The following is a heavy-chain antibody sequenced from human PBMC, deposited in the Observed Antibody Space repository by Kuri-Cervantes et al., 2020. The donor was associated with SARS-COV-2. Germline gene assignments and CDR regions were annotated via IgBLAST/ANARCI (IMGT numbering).Heavy chain of an antibody. D-gene: IGHD7-27*01. CDR1: GFTFSSYA. CDR2: ISYDGSNK. V-gene: IGHV3-30-3*01. Sequence: GGSLRLSCAASGFTFSSYAMHWVRQAPGEGLEWVAVISYDGSNKYYADSVKGRFTISRDNSKNTLYLQMNSLRAEDTAVYYCARELTGDLDVWGKGTTVTVSS. J-gene: IGHJ6*04. CDR3: ARELTGDLDV.